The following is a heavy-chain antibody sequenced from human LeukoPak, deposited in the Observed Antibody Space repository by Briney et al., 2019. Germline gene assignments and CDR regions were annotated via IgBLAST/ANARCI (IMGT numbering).Heavy chain of an antibody. CDR2: IYYSGSS. CDR3: AKLSPNRWFDP. V-gene: IGHV4-59*12. D-gene: IGHD1-14*01. J-gene: IGHJ5*02. CDR1: GGSISSYY. Sequence: SETLSLTCTVSGGSISSYYWSWIRQPPGKGLEWIGYIYYSGSSDYNPSLKSRVTISVDTSRNQFSLKLSSVTAADTAVYYCAKLSPNRWFDPWGQGTLVTVSS.